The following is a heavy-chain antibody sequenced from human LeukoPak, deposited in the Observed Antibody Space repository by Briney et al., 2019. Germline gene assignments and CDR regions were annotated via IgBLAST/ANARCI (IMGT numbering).Heavy chain of an antibody. CDR1: GGTFSSYA. J-gene: IGHJ6*03. CDR2: IIPIFGTA. Sequence: ASVKVSCKASGGTFSSYAISWVRQAPGQGLEWMGRIIPIFGTANYAQKFQGRVTITTDESTSTAYMELSSPRSEDTAVYYCARGRGYSYGTGDYYYYMDVWGKGTTVTVSS. D-gene: IGHD5-18*01. V-gene: IGHV1-69*05. CDR3: ARGRGYSYGTGDYYYYMDV.